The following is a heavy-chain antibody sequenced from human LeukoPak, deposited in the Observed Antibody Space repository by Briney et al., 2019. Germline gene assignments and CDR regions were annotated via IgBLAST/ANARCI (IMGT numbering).Heavy chain of an antibody. V-gene: IGHV4-31*03. Sequence: SETLSLTCTVSGGSISSGGYDWSWIRQHPGKGLEWMGYIYYSGSTYYNPSLKSRVTISVDTSKNLFSLKLSSVPAADTAVYYCARGGATVTTYWFDPWGQGTLVTVTS. CDR3: ARGGATVTTYWFDP. D-gene: IGHD4-17*01. CDR2: IYYSGST. CDR1: GGSISSGGYD. J-gene: IGHJ5*02.